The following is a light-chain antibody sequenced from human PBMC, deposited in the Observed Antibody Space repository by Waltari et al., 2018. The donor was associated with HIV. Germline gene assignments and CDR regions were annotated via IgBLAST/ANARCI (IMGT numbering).Light chain of an antibody. CDR3: QQANSFPHT. CDR1: QVIHRD. V-gene: IGKV1-12*01. Sequence: TQLRQSPTSMSAFVGDNVTSICRASQVIHRDLAWYQQKHGKRPKLVIHHAPTLQSGGSPRFSASGSGTAFALAINNVQPDDFATYYCQQANSFPHTFGQGTKL. CDR2: HAP. J-gene: IGKJ2*01.